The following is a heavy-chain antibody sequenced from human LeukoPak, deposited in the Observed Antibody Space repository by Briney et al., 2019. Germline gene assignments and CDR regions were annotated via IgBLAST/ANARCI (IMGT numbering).Heavy chain of an antibody. CDR2: LSGRGSNT. CDR1: GVNFTNYA. J-gene: IGHJ6*02. CDR3: AKDSRGGPDYLAAAGYYYGMDV. D-gene: IGHD6-13*01. Sequence: GGSLRLSCAASGVNFTNYAMSWVRQAPAKGLEWVSALSGRGSNTYYADSVKGRFTISRDNSKNTLYLQMNSLRAEDTAVYYCAKDSRGGPDYLAAAGYYYGMDVWGQGTTVTVSS. V-gene: IGHV3-23*01.